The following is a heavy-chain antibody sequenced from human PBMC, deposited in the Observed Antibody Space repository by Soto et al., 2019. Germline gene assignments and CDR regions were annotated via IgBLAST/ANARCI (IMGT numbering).Heavy chain of an antibody. Sequence: EVDLLESGGGLVQPGGSLRLSCVASGFGLIDFAMSWVRQAPGKGLQWVSAISGSGSDTYYADSVKGRFTISRDTSKNTLYLQMNSLRAEDTALYYCAKSFSSNWYDDFNSWGQGSLVTVSS. V-gene: IGHV3-23*01. D-gene: IGHD6-13*01. CDR2: ISGSGSDT. J-gene: IGHJ4*02. CDR1: GFGLIDFA. CDR3: AKSFSSNWYDDFNS.